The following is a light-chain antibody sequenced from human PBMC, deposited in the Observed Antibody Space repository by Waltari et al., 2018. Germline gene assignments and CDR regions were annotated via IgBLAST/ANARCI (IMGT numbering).Light chain of an antibody. CDR2: DAS. Sequence: EIVMTQSPATLSVSPGERATLSCRASQSVSSNLAWYQQKPGQAPRLLIYDASTRGPRIPARVSGGGSGREFTLTISSLQSEDFAIDYCQQYSDWPPFTFGQGTKLEIK. CDR3: QQYSDWPPFT. J-gene: IGKJ2*01. CDR1: QSVSSN. V-gene: IGKV3-15*01.